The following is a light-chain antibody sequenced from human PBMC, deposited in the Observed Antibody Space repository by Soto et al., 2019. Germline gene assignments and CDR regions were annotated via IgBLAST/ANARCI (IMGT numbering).Light chain of an antibody. J-gene: IGKJ5*01. CDR2: NAF. CDR3: QQYGSSPIT. Sequence: EIVLTHSPGSRSWSPLEMATLSFRAIQSVRNSYVSWYQQKPVLAHRLLIYNAFSRATGIPDRFSGSGSGTDFTLTISRLEPEDFAVYYCQQYGSSPITLGQGTRLEIK. V-gene: IGKV3D-20*01. CDR1: QSVRNSY.